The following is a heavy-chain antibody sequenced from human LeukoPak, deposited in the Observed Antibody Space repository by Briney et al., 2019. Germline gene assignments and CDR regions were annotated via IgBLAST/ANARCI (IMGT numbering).Heavy chain of an antibody. CDR1: GFTFSSYW. D-gene: IGHD3-22*01. CDR3: ASWAYDRSGSYLDY. CDR2: INHSGST. Sequence: GSLRLSCAASGFTFSSYWMSWVRQPPGKGLEWIGEINHSGSTNYNPSLKSRVTISVDTSKNQFSLKLSSVTAADTAVYYCASWAYDRSGSYLDYWGQGTLVTVSS. J-gene: IGHJ4*02. V-gene: IGHV4-34*01.